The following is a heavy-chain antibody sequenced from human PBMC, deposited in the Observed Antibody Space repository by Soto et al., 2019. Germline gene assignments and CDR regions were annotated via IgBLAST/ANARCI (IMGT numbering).Heavy chain of an antibody. D-gene: IGHD3-22*01. CDR2: ISYDGSNK. CDR3: ARDYDSSGYYGTSFDY. J-gene: IGHJ4*02. V-gene: IGHV3-30-3*01. CDR1: GFTFSSYA. Sequence: GGSLRLSCAASGFTFSSYAMHWVRQAPGKGLEWVAVISYDGSNKYYADSVKGRFTISRDNSKNTLYLQMNSLRAEDTAVYYCARDYDSSGYYGTSFDYWGQGTLVTVSS.